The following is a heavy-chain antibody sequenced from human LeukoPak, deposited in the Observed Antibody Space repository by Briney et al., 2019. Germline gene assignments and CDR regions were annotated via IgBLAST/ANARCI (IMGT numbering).Heavy chain of an antibody. D-gene: IGHD5-18*01. Sequence: PGGSLRLSCSVSGVTVSSNYMSWVRQAPGKGLEWVSIIYSGGNTYYADSVKGRFTISRDNSKNTLYLQMNILRAEDTAVYYCARHVDTPMDYWGQGTLVTVSS. CDR3: ARHVDTPMDY. J-gene: IGHJ4*02. CDR2: IYSGGNT. CDR1: GVTVSSNY. V-gene: IGHV3-53*01.